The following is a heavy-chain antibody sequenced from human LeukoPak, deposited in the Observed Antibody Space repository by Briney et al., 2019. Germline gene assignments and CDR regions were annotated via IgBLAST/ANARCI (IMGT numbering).Heavy chain of an antibody. J-gene: IGHJ4*02. D-gene: IGHD5-18*01. Sequence: QTGGSLRLSCSASGFTFSSYAMHWVRQAPGKGLEYVSAINSNGGSTHYADSVKGRFTISRDNSKNTLYLQMSSLRAEDTAVYYCVKSVFGYSYGYGDYWGQGTLVTVSS. CDR2: INSNGGST. CDR3: VKSVFGYSYGYGDY. CDR1: GFTFSSYA. V-gene: IGHV3-64D*06.